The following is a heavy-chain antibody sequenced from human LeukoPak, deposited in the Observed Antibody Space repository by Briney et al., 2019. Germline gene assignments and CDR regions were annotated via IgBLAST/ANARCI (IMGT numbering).Heavy chain of an antibody. CDR2: ISSSDSYT. J-gene: IGHJ5*01. CDR1: GFTFTDYY. V-gene: IGHV3-11*05. Sequence: PGGSLRLSCADSGFTFTDYYMSWIRQAPGKGLEWVSYISSSDSYTNYADSVKGRFTISRDNAKNSLYLQMNSLRAEDTAVYYRAGGHKWFDSWGQGTLVTVSS. CDR3: AGGHKWFDS. D-gene: IGHD2-21*01.